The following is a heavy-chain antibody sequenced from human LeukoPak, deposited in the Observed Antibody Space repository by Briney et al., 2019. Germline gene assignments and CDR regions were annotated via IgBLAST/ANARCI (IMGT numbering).Heavy chain of an antibody. CDR1: SVSINSYY. Sequence: SETLSLTCTVSSVSINSYYWSWIRQPPGKGLEWIGYISSSGATNYNPSLKSRVTISLDTSRKQFSLRLTSVTAADTAVYYCARQPDYGAQVFDYWGQGTLVTVSS. CDR2: ISSSGAT. J-gene: IGHJ4*02. D-gene: IGHD4-17*01. V-gene: IGHV4-59*08. CDR3: ARQPDYGAQVFDY.